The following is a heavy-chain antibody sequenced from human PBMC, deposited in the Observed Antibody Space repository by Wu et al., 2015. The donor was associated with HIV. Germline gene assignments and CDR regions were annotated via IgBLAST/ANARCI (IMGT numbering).Heavy chain of an antibody. CDR3: VREASVATPTRSLGV. CDR2: ISGTTGST. V-gene: IGHV4-38-2*01. J-gene: IGHJ4*02. D-gene: IGHD2-15*01. CDR1: GYSISSGFF. Sequence: QVQLQESGPGLVKPSETLSLTCDVSGYSISSGFFWAWIRQPPGKGLEYIGHISGTTGSTYYSPSLKSRVTISKDTSKNHFTLSLTSVTAADTAVYYCVREASVATPTRSLGVWGRGVLVTVSS.